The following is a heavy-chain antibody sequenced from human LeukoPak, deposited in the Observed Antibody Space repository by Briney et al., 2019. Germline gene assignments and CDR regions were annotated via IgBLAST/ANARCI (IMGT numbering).Heavy chain of an antibody. CDR1: GYTFTDYY. CDR3: ARAYSGYGGYYYYMDV. D-gene: IGHD5-12*01. J-gene: IGHJ6*03. Sequence: VASVKVSCKASGYTFTDYYMHWVRQAPGQGLEWMGIINPSGGSTSYAQKFQGRVTMTRDMSTSTVYMELSSLRSEDTAVYYCARAYSGYGGYYYYMDVWGKGTTVTVSS. CDR2: INPSGGST. V-gene: IGHV1-46*01.